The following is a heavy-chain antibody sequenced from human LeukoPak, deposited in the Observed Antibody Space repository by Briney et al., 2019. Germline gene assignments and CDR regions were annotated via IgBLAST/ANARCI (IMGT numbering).Heavy chain of an antibody. J-gene: IGHJ4*02. CDR3: ARDLCVGGTCYGIDY. V-gene: IGHV4-59*01. CDR2: IYHSGST. CDR1: GGSISNYY. D-gene: IGHD2-15*01. Sequence: SETLSLTCTVSGGSISNYYWGWIRQPPGKGLEWIGYIYHSGSTNYNPSLKSRVTISVDTSKNQLSLKLSSVTAADTAVYYCARDLCVGGTCYGIDYWGQGTLVTVSS.